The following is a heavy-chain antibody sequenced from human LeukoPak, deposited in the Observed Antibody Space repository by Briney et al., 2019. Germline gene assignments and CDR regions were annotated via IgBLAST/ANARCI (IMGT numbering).Heavy chain of an antibody. CDR1: GGSISSYY. D-gene: IGHD3-10*01. CDR3: ARAVRWFGELSYY. CDR2: IYHSGST. V-gene: IGHV4-59*12. Sequence: PSETLSLTCTVSGGSISSYYWSWIRQPPGKGLEWIGEIYHSGSTNYNPSLKSRVTISVDKSKNQFSLKLSSVTAADTAVYYCARAVRWFGELSYYWGQGTLVTVSS. J-gene: IGHJ4*02.